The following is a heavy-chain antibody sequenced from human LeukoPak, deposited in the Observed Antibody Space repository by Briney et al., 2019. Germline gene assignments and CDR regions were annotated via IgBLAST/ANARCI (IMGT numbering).Heavy chain of an antibody. CDR1: GGSISSGGYS. J-gene: IGHJ4*02. Sequence: PSETLSLTCAVSGGSISSGGYSWSWIRQPPGKGLEWIGYIYHSGSTYYNPSLKSRVTISVDRSKNQFSLKLSSVTAADTAAYYCASSSSWPPEGYWGQGTLVTVSS. CDR2: IYHSGST. D-gene: IGHD6-13*01. CDR3: ASSSSWPPEGY. V-gene: IGHV4-30-2*01.